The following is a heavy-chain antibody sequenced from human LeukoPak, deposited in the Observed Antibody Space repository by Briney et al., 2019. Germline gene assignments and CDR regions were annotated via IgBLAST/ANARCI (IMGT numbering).Heavy chain of an antibody. V-gene: IGHV3-48*03. J-gene: IGHJ4*02. CDR2: ISSSGSTI. D-gene: IGHD3-22*01. CDR1: GFTFSSYE. Sequence: GGSLRLSFAASGFTFSSYEMNWVRQAPGKGLEWVSYISSSGSTIYYADSVKGRFTISRDNAKNSLYLQMNSLRAEDTAVYYCARGRPYYYDSSGYNDYWGQGSLVTVSS. CDR3: ARGRPYYYDSSGYNDY.